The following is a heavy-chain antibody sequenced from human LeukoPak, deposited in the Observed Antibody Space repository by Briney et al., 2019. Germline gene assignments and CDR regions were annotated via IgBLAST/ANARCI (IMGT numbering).Heavy chain of an antibody. Sequence: PGGSLRLSCAASGFTFSSYAMSWVRQAPGKGLEWVSSISSSSSYIYYADSVKGRFTISRDNAKNSLYLQMNSLRAEDTAVYYCARDGVPLTYDFWSGYYGGDAFDIWGQGTMVTVSS. CDR3: ARDGVPLTYDFWSGYYGGDAFDI. CDR2: ISSSSSYI. V-gene: IGHV3-21*01. D-gene: IGHD3-3*01. CDR1: GFTFSSYA. J-gene: IGHJ3*02.